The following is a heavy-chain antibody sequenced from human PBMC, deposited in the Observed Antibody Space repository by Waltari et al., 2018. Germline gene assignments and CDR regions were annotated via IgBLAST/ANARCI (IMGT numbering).Heavy chain of an antibody. V-gene: IGHV4-39*01. J-gene: IGHJ5*02. CDR2: IYYSGST. D-gene: IGHD2-2*01. CDR1: GGSISSSSYY. CDR3: ARHLPAATTGWFDP. Sequence: QLQLQESGPGLVKPSETLSLTCTVSGGSISSSSYYWGWIRQPPGKGLEWIGSIYYSGSTYYNPSLKSRVTISVDTSKNQFSLKLSSVTAADTAVYYCARHLPAATTGWFDPWGQGTLVTVSS.